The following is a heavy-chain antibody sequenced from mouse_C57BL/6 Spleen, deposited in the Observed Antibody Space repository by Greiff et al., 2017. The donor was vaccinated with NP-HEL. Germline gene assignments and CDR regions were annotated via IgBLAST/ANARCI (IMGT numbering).Heavy chain of an antibody. J-gene: IGHJ4*01. CDR3: ASYYSNYYAMDY. CDR1: GYSFTDYN. CDR2: INPSYGTT. Sequence: VQLKESGPELVKPGASVKISCKASGYSFTDYNMNWVKQSNGKSLEWIGVINPSYGTTSYNQKFKGKATLTVDQSSSTAYMQLNSLTSEDSAVYYCASYYSNYYAMDYWGQGTSVTVSS. D-gene: IGHD2-5*01. V-gene: IGHV1-39*01.